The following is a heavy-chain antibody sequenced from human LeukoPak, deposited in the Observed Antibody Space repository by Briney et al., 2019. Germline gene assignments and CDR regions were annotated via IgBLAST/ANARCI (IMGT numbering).Heavy chain of an antibody. Sequence: SETLSLTCTVSGGSINNYYWSWIRQPAGKGLEWIGRIYTRGSTNYNPSLKSRVTMSVDTSKNQFSLKLSSVTAADTAVYYCAGGNQLLYGDYYYYMDVWGKGTTVTVSS. CDR1: GGSINNYY. J-gene: IGHJ6*03. D-gene: IGHD2-2*02. CDR3: AGGNQLLYGDYYYYMDV. CDR2: IYTRGST. V-gene: IGHV4-4*07.